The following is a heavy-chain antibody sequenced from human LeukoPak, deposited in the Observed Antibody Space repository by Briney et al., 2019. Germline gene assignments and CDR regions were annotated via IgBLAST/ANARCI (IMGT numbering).Heavy chain of an antibody. J-gene: IGHJ3*02. CDR3: AREGQLGDAFDI. V-gene: IGHV3-33*01. Sequence: PGGSLRLSCAASGFTFSGYGMHWVRQAPGKGLEWVAVIWYDGSNKYYADSVKGRFTISRDNSKNTLYLQMNSLRAEDTAVYYCAREGQLGDAFDIWGQGTMVTVSS. CDR1: GFTFSGYG. D-gene: IGHD6-13*01. CDR2: IWYDGSNK.